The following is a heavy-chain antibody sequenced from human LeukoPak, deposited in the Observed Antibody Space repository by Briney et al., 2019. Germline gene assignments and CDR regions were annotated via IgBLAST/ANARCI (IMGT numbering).Heavy chain of an antibody. D-gene: IGHD3-10*01. CDR3: AIRHYHADPHAFDI. V-gene: IGHV5-51*01. Sequence: GESLKISCEGSGYIFTSYWIGWVRQMPGKGLEWMGIIYPGDSDTRYSPSFQGQVTISADKSISTAYLQWSSLKASDTAMYYCAIRHYHADPHAFDIWGQGTMVAVSS. CDR1: GYIFTSYW. CDR2: IYPGDSDT. J-gene: IGHJ3*02.